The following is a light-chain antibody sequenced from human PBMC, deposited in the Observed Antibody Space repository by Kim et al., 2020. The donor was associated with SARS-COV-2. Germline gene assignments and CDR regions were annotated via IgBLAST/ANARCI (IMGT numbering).Light chain of an antibody. Sequence: SYELTQPPSVSGSPGQTASIICSGDKLGDKYASWYQQKPGQSPVVVIYQGKNRPSGIPERFSGSSSGNTATLTISETQAMDEADYYCQAWDSNTVVFGGGTRLTVL. J-gene: IGLJ2*01. CDR3: QAWDSNTVV. CDR2: QGK. V-gene: IGLV3-1*01. CDR1: KLGDKY.